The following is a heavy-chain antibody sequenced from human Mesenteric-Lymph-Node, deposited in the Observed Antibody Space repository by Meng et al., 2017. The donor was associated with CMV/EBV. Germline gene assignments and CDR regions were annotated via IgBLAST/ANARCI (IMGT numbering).Heavy chain of an antibody. CDR1: GFTFSSYG. J-gene: IGHJ4*02. V-gene: IGHV3-30*03. Sequence: RLSCAASGFTFSSYGMHWVRQAPGKGLEWVALISDDGSNKYYADSVKGRFTISRDNSKSTLSLQMNSLRADDTAVYFCAAGKSFGDYWGQGTLVTVSS. D-gene: IGHD1-26*01. CDR2: ISDDGSNK. CDR3: AAGKSFGDY.